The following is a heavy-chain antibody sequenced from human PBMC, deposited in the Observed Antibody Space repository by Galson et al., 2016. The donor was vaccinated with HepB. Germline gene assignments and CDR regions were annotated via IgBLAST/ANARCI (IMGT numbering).Heavy chain of an antibody. D-gene: IGHD2-21*02. J-gene: IGHJ4*02. CDR2: IYSTGTT. Sequence: ETLSLTCSVSGGPISRGGYYWGWIRQPPGKALEWMGYIYSTGTTYYNPSHKSRVTISVDTSKNQVSLKLTSVTAADTAVYYCARGGNCGGDCYSFDHWGQGDLVAVSS. V-gene: IGHV4-39*01. CDR1: GGPISRGGYY. CDR3: ARGGNCGGDCYSFDH.